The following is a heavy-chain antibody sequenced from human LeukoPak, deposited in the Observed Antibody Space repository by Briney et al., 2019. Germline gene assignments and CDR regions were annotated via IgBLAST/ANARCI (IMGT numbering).Heavy chain of an antibody. J-gene: IGHJ4*02. CDR2: IYTSGST. Sequence: SETLSLTCTVSGGSISSYYWSWSRQAAGKGLQWIGRIYTSGSTDYNPSLKTRLTMSVDTSKNQFSLKLSSVTAADTAVYYCARGGSSWQSFDYWGQGTLVTVSS. CDR1: GGSISSYY. V-gene: IGHV4-4*07. D-gene: IGHD6-13*01. CDR3: ARGGSSWQSFDY.